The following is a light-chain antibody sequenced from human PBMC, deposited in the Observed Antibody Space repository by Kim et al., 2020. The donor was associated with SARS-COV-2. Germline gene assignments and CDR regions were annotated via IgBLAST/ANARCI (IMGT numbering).Light chain of an antibody. V-gene: IGLV6-57*03. CDR1: SGSIASNY. CDR2: EDN. J-gene: IGLJ3*02. CDR3: QSYDSTNAWV. Sequence: KPVTISCTRSSGSIASNYVQWYQQRPGSAPTTVIYEDNQRPSGVPDRFSGSIDRSSNTASLTISGLKTEDEADYYCQSYDSTNAWVFGGGTKLTVL.